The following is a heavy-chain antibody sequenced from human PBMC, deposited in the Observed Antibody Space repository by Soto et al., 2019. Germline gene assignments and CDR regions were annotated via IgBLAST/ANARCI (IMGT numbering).Heavy chain of an antibody. D-gene: IGHD1-1*01. Sequence: QVQLQQWGAGLLKPSETLSLTCAVYGGFVSSGSYYWSWIRQPPGKGLEWIGEMSHSGGTHFNPSLKSRFTITVDTSKYQFSLKMSSVTAAVTALYCCARVERGTATSVVDAFDIWGPGTMVTVSS. CDR2: MSHSGGT. CDR1: GGFVSSGSYY. CDR3: ARVERGTATSVVDAFDI. V-gene: IGHV4-34*01. J-gene: IGHJ3*02.